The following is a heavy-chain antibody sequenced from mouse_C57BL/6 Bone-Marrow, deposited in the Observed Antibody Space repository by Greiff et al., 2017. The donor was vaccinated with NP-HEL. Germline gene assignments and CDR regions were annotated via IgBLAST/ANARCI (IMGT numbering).Heavy chain of an antibody. J-gene: IGHJ2*01. CDR2: LHPSDSDT. CDR1: GYTFTSYW. D-gene: IGHD2-4*01. CDR3: AICEGLRRFVFDY. V-gene: IGHV1-74*01. Sequence: QVQLQQPGAELVKPGASVKVSCKASGYTFTSYWMHWVKQRPGQGLEWIGRLHPSDSDTNYNQKFKGKATLTVDNSSSTAYMQLSSLTSEDSAVYYCAICEGLRRFVFDYWGQGTTLTVSS.